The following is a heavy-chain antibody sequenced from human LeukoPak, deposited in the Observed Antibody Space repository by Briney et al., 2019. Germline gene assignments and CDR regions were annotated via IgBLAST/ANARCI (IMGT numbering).Heavy chain of an antibody. J-gene: IGHJ4*02. CDR3: ARVEVRGVITSFDY. Sequence: PSETLSLTCTVSGGSISSSNWWSWVRQPPGKGLEWIGEIHHSGSTNYNPSLKSRVTMSVDKSKNQFSLKLSSVTAADTAVYYCARVEVRGVITSFDYWGQGTLVTVSS. D-gene: IGHD3-10*01. CDR1: GGSISSSNW. V-gene: IGHV4-4*02. CDR2: IHHSGST.